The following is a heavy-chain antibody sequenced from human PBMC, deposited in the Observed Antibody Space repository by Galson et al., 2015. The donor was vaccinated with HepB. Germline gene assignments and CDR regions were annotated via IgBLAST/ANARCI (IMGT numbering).Heavy chain of an antibody. J-gene: IGHJ6*02. D-gene: IGHD2-21*02. V-gene: IGHV1-69*02. CDR3: ARPASCGGDCFGYYGMDV. CDR2: IIPILGIA. CDR1: GGTFSSYT. Sequence: SVKVSCKASGGTFSSYTISWVRQAPGQGLEWMGRIIPILGIANYAQRFQGRVTITADKSTSTAYMGLSSLRSEDTAVYYCARPASCGGDCFGYYGMDVWGQGTTVTVSS.